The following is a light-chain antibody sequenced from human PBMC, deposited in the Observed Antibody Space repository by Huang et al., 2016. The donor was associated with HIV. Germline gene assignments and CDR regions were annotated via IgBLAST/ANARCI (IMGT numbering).Light chain of an antibody. CDR1: QSVNRN. CDR3: QHYNNWPPRYT. J-gene: IGKJ2*01. V-gene: IGKV3D-15*01. CDR2: DAS. Sequence: IVMTQSPDTLSVSPGERVTLPCRASQSVNRNLAWYQKKPGQATRLLIYDASTRATGIPARFSGSGSGTEFTLTISSLQSEDFAVFYCQHYNNWPPRYTFGLGTKLEVK.